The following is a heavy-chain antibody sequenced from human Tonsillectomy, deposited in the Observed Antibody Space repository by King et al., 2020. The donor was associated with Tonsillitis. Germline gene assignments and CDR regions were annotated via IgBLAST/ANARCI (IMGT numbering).Heavy chain of an antibody. D-gene: IGHD3-3*01. CDR3: ARGSLPDESWSGYYFVGVFFDY. CDR1: GGSIRSGGYS. V-gene: IGHV4-30-2*01. Sequence: QLQESGSGLVKPSQTLSLTCDVSGGSIRSGGYSWSWIRQPPGKGLEWIGYIYHTGSPYYNPSLKSRVTISVDRPENQFSLRLNSVPAADTAVYYCARGSLPDESWSGYYFVGVFFDYWGQGPLVTVSS. CDR2: IYHTGSP. J-gene: IGHJ4*02.